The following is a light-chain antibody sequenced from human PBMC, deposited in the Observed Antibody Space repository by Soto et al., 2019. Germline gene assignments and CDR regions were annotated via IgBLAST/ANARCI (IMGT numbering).Light chain of an antibody. CDR3: CSYTGSYTVI. Sequence: QSALTQPRSVSGSPGQSVTISCTGTSSVVGAYKYVSWYQQHPGKAPKLMIYDVSERPSGVPDRFSGSKSGYTASLTISGLQAADEADYYCCSYTGSYTVIFGGGTKLTVL. CDR2: DVS. V-gene: IGLV2-11*01. J-gene: IGLJ2*01. CDR1: SSVVGAYKY.